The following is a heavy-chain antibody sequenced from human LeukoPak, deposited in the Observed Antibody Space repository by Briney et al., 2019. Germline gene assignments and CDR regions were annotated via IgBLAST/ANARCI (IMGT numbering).Heavy chain of an antibody. CDR3: AREDLVAATTSRYFDC. Sequence: SETLSLTCTVSGGSISSYYWSWIRQPPGKGLEWIGYIYYSGSTNYNPSLKSRVTISVDTSKNQFSLKLSSVTAADTAVYYCAREDLVAATTSRYFDCWGQGTLVTASS. V-gene: IGHV4-59*01. D-gene: IGHD2-15*01. J-gene: IGHJ4*02. CDR1: GGSISSYY. CDR2: IYYSGST.